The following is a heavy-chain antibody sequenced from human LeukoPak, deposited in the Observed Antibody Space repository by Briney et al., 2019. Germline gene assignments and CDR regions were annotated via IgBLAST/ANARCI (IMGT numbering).Heavy chain of an antibody. CDR1: GVTLSDYA. Sequence: SETLCLSCAVSGVTLSDYARRWIRQPPGKGLEWIGEINHSGSTNYNPSLKSGVTISVDTSKNHFSLKLSSVTAVDTAVYYCAGVGGSRRNYGIYWGQGTLVTVSS. D-gene: IGHD3-10*01. V-gene: IGHV4-34*01. CDR2: INHSGST. J-gene: IGHJ4*02. CDR3: AGVGGSRRNYGIY.